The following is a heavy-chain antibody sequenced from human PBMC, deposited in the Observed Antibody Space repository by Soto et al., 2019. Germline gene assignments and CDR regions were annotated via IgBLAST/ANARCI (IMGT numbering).Heavy chain of an antibody. D-gene: IGHD4-4*01. CDR1: GFTFSSYS. CDR3: ARDWYSNALAPDAFDI. J-gene: IGHJ3*02. Sequence: EVQLVESGGGLVQPGESLRLSCAASGFTFSSYSLNWVRQAPGKGLEWVSYISASSSNIYYADSVKGRFTISRDNANKSLYLQMNSLRDGDTAVYYCARDWYSNALAPDAFDIWGQGTMVIVSS. CDR2: ISASSSNI. V-gene: IGHV3-48*02.